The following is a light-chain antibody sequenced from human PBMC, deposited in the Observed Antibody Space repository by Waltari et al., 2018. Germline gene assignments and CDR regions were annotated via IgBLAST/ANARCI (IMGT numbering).Light chain of an antibody. CDR1: SSNIGAGYD. CDR3: QSYDSSLSGVV. J-gene: IGLJ3*02. Sequence: QSVLTQPPSVSGAPGQRVTTPCTGSSSNIGAGYDVHWYQQLPGTAPKLLIYDNRSRPSGVPDRFSGSKSGTSASLAITGLQAEDEADYYCQSYDSSLSGVVFGGGTKLTVL. V-gene: IGLV1-40*01. CDR2: DNR.